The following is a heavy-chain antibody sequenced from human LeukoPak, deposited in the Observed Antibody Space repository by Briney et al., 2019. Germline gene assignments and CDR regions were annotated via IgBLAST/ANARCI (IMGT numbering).Heavy chain of an antibody. Sequence: PGGSLRLSCAASGFTFNTYWMTWVRQAPGKGLEWVANIKHDGSEKNYVDSVKGRFTISRDNAKNSLYLQMSSLRAEDTAVYYCAKENTKTPFRPGEATVTKRYFDYWGQGTLVTVSS. V-gene: IGHV3-7*03. CDR1: GFTFNTYW. CDR3: AKENTKTPFRPGEATVTKRYFDY. J-gene: IGHJ4*02. CDR2: IKHDGSEK. D-gene: IGHD4-17*01.